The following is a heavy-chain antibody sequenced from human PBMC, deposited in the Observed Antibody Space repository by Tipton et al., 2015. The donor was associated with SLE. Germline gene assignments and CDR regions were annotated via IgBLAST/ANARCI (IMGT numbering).Heavy chain of an antibody. CDR1: GFTFDDYA. D-gene: IGHD6-13*01. Sequence: SLRLSCAASGFTFDDYAMHWVRQAPGKGLEWVSGISWNSGSIGYADSVKGRFTNSRDNAKNSLYLQMNSLRAEDTALYYCAKGRAAAGADAFDIWGQGTMVTVSS. J-gene: IGHJ3*02. V-gene: IGHV3-9*01. CDR3: AKGRAAAGADAFDI. CDR2: ISWNSGSI.